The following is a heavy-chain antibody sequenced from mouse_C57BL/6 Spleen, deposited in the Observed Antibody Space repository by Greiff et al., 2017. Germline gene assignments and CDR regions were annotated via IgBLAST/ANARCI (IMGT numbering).Heavy chain of an antibody. CDR3: ARYYYGSSYWYFDV. V-gene: IGHV1-18*01. Sequence: EVQLQQSGPELVKPGASVKIPCKASGYTFTDYNMDWVKQSHGKSLEWIGDINPNNGGTIYNQKFKGKATLTVDKSSSTAYMELRSLTSDDTAVYYCARYYYGSSYWYFDVWGTGTTVTVSS. J-gene: IGHJ1*03. CDR1: GYTFTDYN. D-gene: IGHD1-1*01. CDR2: INPNNGGT.